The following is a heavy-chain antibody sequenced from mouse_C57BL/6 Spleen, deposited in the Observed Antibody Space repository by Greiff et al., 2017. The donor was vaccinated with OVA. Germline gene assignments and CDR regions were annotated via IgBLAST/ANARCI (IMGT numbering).Heavy chain of an antibody. J-gene: IGHJ4*01. CDR3: ARRVLSPYAMDY. V-gene: IGHV1-59*01. CDR2: IDPSDSYT. D-gene: IGHD1-1*02. CDR1: GYTFTSYW. Sequence: QVQLKQPGAELVRPGTSVKLSCKASGYTFTSYWMHWVKQRPGQGLEWIGVIDPSDSYTNYNQKFKGKATLTVDTSSSTAYMQLSSLTSEDSAVYYCARRVLSPYAMDYWGQGTSVTVSS.